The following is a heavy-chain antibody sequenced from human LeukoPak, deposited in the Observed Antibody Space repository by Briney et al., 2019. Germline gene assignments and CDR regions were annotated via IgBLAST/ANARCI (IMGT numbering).Heavy chain of an antibody. J-gene: IGHJ5*02. CDR2: INPNSGGT. V-gene: IGHV1-2*02. Sequence: GASVKVSCKASGYTFTGYYMHWVRQAPGQGLEWMGWINPNSGGTNYAQKFQGRVTMTRDTSISTAYMELSRLRSDDTAVYYCARDLRNMQQQRNWFDPWGQGTLVTVSS. CDR3: ARDLRNMQQQRNWFDP. D-gene: IGHD6-13*01. CDR1: GYTFTGYY.